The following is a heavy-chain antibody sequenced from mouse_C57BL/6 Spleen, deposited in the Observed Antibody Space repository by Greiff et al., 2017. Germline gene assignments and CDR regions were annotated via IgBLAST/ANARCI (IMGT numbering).Heavy chain of an antibody. Sequence: EVKLQESGPELVKPGASVKISCKASGYSFTGYYMHWVKQSHGNILDWIGYIYPYNGVSSYNQKFKGKATLTVDKSSSTAYMELRSLTSEDSAVYYCARRQPSYYGSSYWYFDVWGTGTTVTVSS. CDR3: ARRQPSYYGSSYWYFDV. CDR1: GYSFTGYY. D-gene: IGHD1-1*01. V-gene: IGHV1-31*01. J-gene: IGHJ1*03. CDR2: IYPYNGVS.